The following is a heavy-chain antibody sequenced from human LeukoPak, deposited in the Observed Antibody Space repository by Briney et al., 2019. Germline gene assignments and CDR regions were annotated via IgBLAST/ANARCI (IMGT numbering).Heavy chain of an antibody. V-gene: IGHV1-69*13. CDR3: ARATLYSSGWALSYYGMDV. D-gene: IGHD6-19*01. CDR2: IIPIFGTA. J-gene: IGHJ6*02. CDR1: GGTFSSYA. Sequence: GASVKVSCKASGGTFSSYAISWVRQAPGQGLEWMGGIIPIFGTANYAQKFQGRVTITADESTSTAYMELSSLRSEDTVVYYCARATLYSSGWALSYYGMDVWGQGTTVTVSS.